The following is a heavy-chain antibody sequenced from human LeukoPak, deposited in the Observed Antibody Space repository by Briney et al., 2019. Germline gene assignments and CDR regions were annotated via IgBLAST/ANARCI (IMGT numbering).Heavy chain of an antibody. J-gene: IGHJ4*02. Sequence: ASVKVSCKASGGTFSSYDINWVRQATGQGLEWMGWMNPNSGNTGYAQKFQGRVTITRNTSISTAYVELSSLRSEDTAVYYCARLARGSYYFDYWGQGTLVTVSS. D-gene: IGHD1-26*01. V-gene: IGHV1-8*03. CDR2: MNPNSGNT. CDR1: GGTFSSYD. CDR3: ARLARGSYYFDY.